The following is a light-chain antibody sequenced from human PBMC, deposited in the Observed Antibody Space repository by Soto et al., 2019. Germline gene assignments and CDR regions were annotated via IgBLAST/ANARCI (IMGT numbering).Light chain of an antibody. CDR3: QQRSNWPSLT. J-gene: IGKJ4*01. V-gene: IGKV3-15*01. Sequence: EIVMTQSPATLSVSPGERATLSCRASQSVSTTLAWYQQRPGQAPRLLIFGASTRATGIPARFRGSGSGTEFTLTISSLQSEDFAVYYCQQRSNWPSLTFGGGTKVEIK. CDR1: QSVSTT. CDR2: GAS.